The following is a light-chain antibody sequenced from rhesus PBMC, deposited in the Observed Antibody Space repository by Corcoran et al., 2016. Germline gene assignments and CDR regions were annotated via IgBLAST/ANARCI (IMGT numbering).Light chain of an antibody. CDR3: QQSSNLWT. CDR1: QSVGSY. CDR2: GAS. J-gene: IGKJ1*01. V-gene: IGKV3-24*04. Sequence: ETVVTQSPATLSLSPGERATLSCRASQSVGSYLAWYQQRPGQAPRLLIYGASSRATGIPDSFSGSGSGTDFTLTISSLEPEDVGVYYCQQSSNLWTFGQGTKVEIK.